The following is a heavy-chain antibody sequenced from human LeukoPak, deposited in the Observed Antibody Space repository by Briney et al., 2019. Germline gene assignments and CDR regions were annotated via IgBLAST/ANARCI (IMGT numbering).Heavy chain of an antibody. V-gene: IGHV1-2*04. D-gene: IGHD5-18*01. J-gene: IGHJ4*02. Sequence: ASVKVSCKASGYTFTGYYMHWVRQAPGQGLEWMGWINPNSGGTNYAQKFQGWVTMTRDTSISTAYMELSRLRSDDTAVYYCASGPSGYSYGLVDYWGQGTLVTVSS. CDR1: GYTFTGYY. CDR2: INPNSGGT. CDR3: ASGPSGYSYGLVDY.